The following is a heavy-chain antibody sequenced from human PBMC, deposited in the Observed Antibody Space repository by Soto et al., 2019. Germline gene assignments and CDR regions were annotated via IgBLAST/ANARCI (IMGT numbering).Heavy chain of an antibody. J-gene: IGHJ3*02. CDR3: AHMGGLRLGELSSDDAFDI. D-gene: IGHD3-16*02. Sequence: LSLTCTVSGGSISSSSYYWGWIRQPPGKGLEWIGSIYYSGSTYYNPSLKSRVTISVDTSKNQFSLKLSSVTAADTAVYYCAHMGGLRLGELSSDDAFDIWGQGTMVTVSS. V-gene: IGHV4-39*01. CDR2: IYYSGST. CDR1: GGSISSSSYY.